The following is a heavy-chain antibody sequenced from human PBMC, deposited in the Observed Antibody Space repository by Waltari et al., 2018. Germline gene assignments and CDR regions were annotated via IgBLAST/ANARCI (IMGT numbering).Heavy chain of an antibody. CDR3: AKDIEAYCGGDCFYGMDV. D-gene: IGHD2-21*01. CDR1: AFTFDDYT. V-gene: IGHV3-43*01. Sequence: EVQLVESGGVVVQPGGSLSLSCAASAFTFDDYTMHWVRPAPGQGLEWVSLISWDGGSTYYADSVKGRFTISRDNSKNSLYLQMNSLRTEDTALYYCAKDIEAYCGGDCFYGMDVWGQGTTVTVSS. CDR2: ISWDGGST. J-gene: IGHJ6*02.